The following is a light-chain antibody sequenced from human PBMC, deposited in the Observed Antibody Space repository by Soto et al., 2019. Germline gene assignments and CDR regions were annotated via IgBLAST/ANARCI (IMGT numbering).Light chain of an antibody. CDR1: QIIANW. CDR2: GAS. CDR3: QQYKSDPWT. Sequence: IRMTQSPSTQSASVGDRVTITCRASQIIANWLAWYQQKPGRAPKLLMSGASSLESGVPLRFSGSGSGTEFTLTISGLQPDDFATYYCQQYKSDPWTFGQGTKVDIK. J-gene: IGKJ1*01. V-gene: IGKV1-5*03.